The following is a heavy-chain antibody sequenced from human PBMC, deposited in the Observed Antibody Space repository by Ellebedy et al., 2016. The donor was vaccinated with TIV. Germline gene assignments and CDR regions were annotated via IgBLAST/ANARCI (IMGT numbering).Heavy chain of an antibody. J-gene: IGHJ4*02. CDR3: AREAGSASDW. Sequence: GESLKISCAASGFSVSDCFMSWVRQAPGKGLEWVSVIYSGGATFYADSVKGRFTISRDNSKNTLFLQMNNLRGEDTAVYYCAREAGSASDWWGQGTLVTVSS. CDR2: IYSGGAT. D-gene: IGHD6-13*01. V-gene: IGHV3-66*01. CDR1: GFSVSDCF.